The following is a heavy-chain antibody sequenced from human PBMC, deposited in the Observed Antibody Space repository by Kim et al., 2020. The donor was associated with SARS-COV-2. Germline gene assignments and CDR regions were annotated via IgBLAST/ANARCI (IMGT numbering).Heavy chain of an antibody. Sequence: ASVKVSCKASGYTFTSYGISWVRQAPGQGLEWMGWISAYNGNTNYAQKLQGRVTMTTDTSTSTAYMELRSLRSDDTAVYYCARDADYGDYGSSDGFDYWGQGTLVTVSS. D-gene: IGHD4-17*01. J-gene: IGHJ4*02. V-gene: IGHV1-18*01. CDR2: ISAYNGNT. CDR1: GYTFTSYG. CDR3: ARDADYGDYGSSDGFDY.